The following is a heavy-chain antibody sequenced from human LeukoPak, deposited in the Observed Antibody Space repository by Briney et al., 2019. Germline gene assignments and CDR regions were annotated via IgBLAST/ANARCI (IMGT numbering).Heavy chain of an antibody. Sequence: SETLSLTCAVSGGSISSSNWWSWVRQPPGKGLEWIGEIYHSGSTNYNPSLKSRVTISVDTSKNQFSLKLSSVTAADTAVYYCARGIAVAAPGPFFDYWGQGTLVTVSS. CDR1: GGSISSSNW. CDR2: IYHSGST. V-gene: IGHV4-4*02. CDR3: ARGIAVAAPGPFFDY. J-gene: IGHJ4*02. D-gene: IGHD6-19*01.